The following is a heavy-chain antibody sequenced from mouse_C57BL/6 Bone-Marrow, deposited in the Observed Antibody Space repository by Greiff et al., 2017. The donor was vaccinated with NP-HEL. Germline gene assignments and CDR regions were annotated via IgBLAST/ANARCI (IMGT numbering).Heavy chain of an antibody. J-gene: IGHJ3*01. D-gene: IGHD2-2*01. Sequence: VQLQQPGAELVRPGSSVKLSCKASGYTFTSYWMHWVKQRPIQGLEWIGNIDPSDSETHYNQKFKDKATLTVDKSSSTAYMQLSSLTSEDSAVYYCARGIYYGYDAAWFAYWGQGTLVTVSA. CDR3: ARGIYYGYDAAWFAY. CDR1: GYTFTSYW. V-gene: IGHV1-52*01. CDR2: IDPSDSET.